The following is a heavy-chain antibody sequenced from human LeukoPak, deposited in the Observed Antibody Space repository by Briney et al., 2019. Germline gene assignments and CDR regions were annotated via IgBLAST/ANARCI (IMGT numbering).Heavy chain of an antibody. V-gene: IGHV4-38-2*01. Sequence: SETLSLTCAVSGYSISSGYYWGWIRQPPGKGLEWIGRIYHSGSTYYNPSLKSRVTISVDTSKNQFSLKLSSVTAADTAVYYCASLTGYYYYYMDVWGKGTTVTVSS. J-gene: IGHJ6*03. CDR1: GYSISSGYY. CDR2: IYHSGST. D-gene: IGHD4/OR15-4a*01. CDR3: ASLTGYYYYYMDV.